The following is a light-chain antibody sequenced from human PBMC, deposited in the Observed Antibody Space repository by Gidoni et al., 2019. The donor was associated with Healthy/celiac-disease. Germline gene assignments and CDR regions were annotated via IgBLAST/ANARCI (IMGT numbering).Light chain of an antibody. CDR3: AAWDDSLNGVV. CDR1: RSNIGSNT. CDR2: SNN. V-gene: IGLV1-44*01. J-gene: IGLJ2*01. Sequence: QSVLPQPPSASGTPGPRVTISCSGSRSNIGSNTVNWYQQLPGTAPKLLIYSNNQRPSGVPDRFSGSKSGTSASLAISGLQSEDEADYYCAAWDDSLNGVVFGGGTKLTVL.